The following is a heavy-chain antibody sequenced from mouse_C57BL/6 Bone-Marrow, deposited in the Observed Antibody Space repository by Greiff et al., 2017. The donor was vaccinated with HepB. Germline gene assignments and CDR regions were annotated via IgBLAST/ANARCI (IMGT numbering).Heavy chain of an antibody. CDR2: INPNNGGT. CDR1: GYTFTDYY. J-gene: IGHJ4*01. CDR3: ARLYPTVRSFYAMDY. Sequence: VQLQQSGPELVKPGASVKISCKASGYTFTDYYMNWVKQSHGKSLEWIGDINPNNGGTSYNQKFKDKATLTVDKSSRTAYMGPRSLTSEDSAVYYCARLYPTVRSFYAMDYWGQGTSVTVSS. D-gene: IGHD1-1*01. V-gene: IGHV1-26*01.